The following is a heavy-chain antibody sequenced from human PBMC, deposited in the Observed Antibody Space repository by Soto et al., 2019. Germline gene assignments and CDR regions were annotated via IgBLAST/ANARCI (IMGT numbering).Heavy chain of an antibody. CDR3: ARAWVVVTAPDY. CDR2: INAGNGNT. CDR1: GYTFTSYA. V-gene: IGHV1-3*01. J-gene: IGHJ4*02. Sequence: VASVKVSCKASGYTFTSYAMHWVRQAPGQRLEWMGWINAGNGNTKYSQKFQGRVTITRDTSASTAYMELSSLRSEDTAVYYCARAWVVVTAPDYRAQRTLDTGSS. D-gene: IGHD2-21*02.